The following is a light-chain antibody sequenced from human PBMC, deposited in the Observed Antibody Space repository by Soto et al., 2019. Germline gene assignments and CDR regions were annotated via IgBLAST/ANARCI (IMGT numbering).Light chain of an antibody. Sequence: QSALTQPASVSGSPGQSITISCTGTSSDVGGYNYVSWYQQHPGKAPKLMIYDVSNRPSGVSNRFSGYKSGNTASLTISGLQAEDEADYYCSSYTSSSTRLVVFGGGTKLTVL. CDR3: SSYTSSSTRLVV. CDR1: SSDVGGYNY. V-gene: IGLV2-14*01. J-gene: IGLJ2*01. CDR2: DVS.